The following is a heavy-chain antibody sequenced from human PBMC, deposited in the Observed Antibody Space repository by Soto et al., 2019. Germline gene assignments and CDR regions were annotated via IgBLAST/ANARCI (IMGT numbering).Heavy chain of an antibody. J-gene: IGHJ5*02. V-gene: IGHV1-2*02. CDR1: GFSFTGYY. CDR2: INAHSGGT. CDR3: AKDLTRQLAYWLDP. Sequence: ASVKVSCKASGFSFTGYYIHWLRQAPGQGLEWMGWINAHSGGTEYAQRFQGRVTLTRDTSIATAYLTLASLTSDDTALYYCAKDLTRQLAYWLDPWGQGTQVTVS. D-gene: IGHD6-6*01.